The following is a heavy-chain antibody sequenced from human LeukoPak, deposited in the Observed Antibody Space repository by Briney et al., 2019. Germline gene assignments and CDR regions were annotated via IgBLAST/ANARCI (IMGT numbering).Heavy chain of an antibody. D-gene: IGHD3-22*01. J-gene: IGHJ4*02. CDR2: ITPNSGAT. CDR1: GYTFTDYY. CDR3: ARELNYDSSGYYFDY. V-gene: IGHV1-2*02. Sequence: ASVKVSCKASGYTFTDYYMHWVRQAPGQGLEWMGWITPNSGATKYAQKFRGRVSMTRDTSINTAYMELSRLRSDDTAVYYCARELNYDSSGYYFDYWGQGTLVTVSS.